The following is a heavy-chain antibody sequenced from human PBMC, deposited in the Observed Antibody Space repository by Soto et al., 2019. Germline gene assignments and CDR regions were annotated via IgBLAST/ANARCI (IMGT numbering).Heavy chain of an antibody. CDR2: IHYSGST. D-gene: IGHD3-10*01. CDR3: ARLRGSGGYSAYYFDS. J-gene: IGHJ4*02. Sequence: QVHLQESGPGLVRPSQTLSLTCTVSGSINSGGYYWSWVRQHPVKGLGWIGYIHYSGSTWYNPSLKSRISTSVDTSKDQFSLKLSSVTVADTAVYYCARLRGSGGYSAYYFDSWGQGMLVIVSS. V-gene: IGHV4-31*03. CDR1: GSINSGGYY.